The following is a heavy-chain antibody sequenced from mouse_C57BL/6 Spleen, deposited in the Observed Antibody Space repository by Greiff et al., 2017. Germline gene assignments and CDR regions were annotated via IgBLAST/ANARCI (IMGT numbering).Heavy chain of an antibody. D-gene: IGHD2-4*01. V-gene: IGHV1-4*01. CDR1: GYTFTSYT. Sequence: QVQLQQSGAELARPGASVKMSCKASGYTFTSYTMHWVKQRPGPGLEWIGYINPSSGYTKYNQKFKDKATLTADKSSRTAYMQLSSLTSEDSAVYYCARSLRDYDGVYYAMVYWGQGTSVTVSS. CDR2: INPSSGYT. CDR3: ARSLRDYDGVYYAMVY. J-gene: IGHJ4*01.